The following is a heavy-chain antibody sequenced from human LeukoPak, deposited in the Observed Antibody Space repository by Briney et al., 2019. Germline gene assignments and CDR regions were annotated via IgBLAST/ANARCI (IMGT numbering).Heavy chain of an antibody. CDR2: IYHSGDT. CDR1: GDSISSGGYY. J-gene: IGHJ4*02. Sequence: PPETLSLTCTVSGDSISSGGYYWSWIRQHPGKGREWIGYIYHSGDTYYSPSLKSRTTISVDTSKNQFSLKMTSVSAADTAVYYCARGRVSYFDNWGQGTLVTVSS. CDR3: ARGRVSYFDN. V-gene: IGHV4-31*03.